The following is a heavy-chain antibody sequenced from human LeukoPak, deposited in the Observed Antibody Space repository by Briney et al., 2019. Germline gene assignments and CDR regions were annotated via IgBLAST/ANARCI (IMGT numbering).Heavy chain of an antibody. D-gene: IGHD2-15*01. CDR2: IYHSGST. CDR1: GYSISSGYY. CDR3: AREADLNAFDI. Sequence: PSETLSLTCTVSGYSISSGYYWGWIRPPPGKGLEWIGSIYHSGSTYYNPSLKSRVTISVDTSKNQFSLKLSSVTAADTAVYYCAREADLNAFDIWGQGTMVTVSS. J-gene: IGHJ3*02. V-gene: IGHV4-38-2*02.